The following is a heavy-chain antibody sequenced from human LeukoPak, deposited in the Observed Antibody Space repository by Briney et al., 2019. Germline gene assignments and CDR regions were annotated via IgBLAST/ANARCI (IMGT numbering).Heavy chain of an antibody. CDR3: ARLRFLEWFPDWFDP. D-gene: IGHD3-3*01. CDR1: GGTFISYA. CDR2: ISAYNGNT. V-gene: IGHV1-18*01. Sequence: GSSVKVSCKASGGTFISYAISWVRQAPGQGLEWMGWISAYNGNTNYAQKLQGRVTMTTDTSTSTAYMELRSLRSDDTAVYYCARLRFLEWFPDWFDPWGQGTLVTVSS. J-gene: IGHJ5*02.